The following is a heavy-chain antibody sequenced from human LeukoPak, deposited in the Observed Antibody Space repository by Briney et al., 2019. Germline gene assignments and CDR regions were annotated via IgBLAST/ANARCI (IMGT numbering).Heavy chain of an antibody. V-gene: IGHV4-59*08. Sequence: SETLSLTCTVSGGSISSYYWSWIRQPPGKGLEWIGYIYYSGSTNYNPSLKSRVTISVDTSKNQFSLKLSSVTAADTAVCYCARHGPGVAPFDYWGQGTLVTVSS. CDR1: GGSISSYY. D-gene: IGHD2-15*01. CDR3: ARHGPGVAPFDY. CDR2: IYYSGST. J-gene: IGHJ4*02.